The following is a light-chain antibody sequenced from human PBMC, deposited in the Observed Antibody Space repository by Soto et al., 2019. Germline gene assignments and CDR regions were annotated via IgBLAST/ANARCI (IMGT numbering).Light chain of an antibody. J-gene: IGKJ2*01. CDR1: QTVASN. Sequence: EIVMTQSPATLSVSPGERATLSCRASQTVASNVAWYQQKPGQAPRLLIHGASTRATGVSARFSGTGSGTEFTLTINSLQSEDFAVYYCQQYHNWPPQYTFGQGTRLQIK. CDR2: GAS. CDR3: QQYHNWPPQYT. V-gene: IGKV3-15*01.